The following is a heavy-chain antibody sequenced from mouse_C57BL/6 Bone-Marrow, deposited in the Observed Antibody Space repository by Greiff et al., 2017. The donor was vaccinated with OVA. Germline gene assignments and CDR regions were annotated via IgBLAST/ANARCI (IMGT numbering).Heavy chain of an antibody. CDR3: TFITTVVEGYFDD. D-gene: IGHD1-1*01. CDR2: IDPENGDT. J-gene: IGHJ1*03. V-gene: IGHV14-4*01. CDR1: GFNIKDDY. Sequence: SGAELVRPGASVKLSCTASGFNIKDDYMHWVKQRPEQGLEWIGWIDPENGDTEYASKFQGKATITADTSSNTAYLQLRSLTSEDTAVYYCTFITTVVEGYFDDWGTGTTVTVSS.